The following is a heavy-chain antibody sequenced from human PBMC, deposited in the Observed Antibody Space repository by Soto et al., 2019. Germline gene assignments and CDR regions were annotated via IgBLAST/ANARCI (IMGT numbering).Heavy chain of an antibody. V-gene: IGHV4-31*04. CDR3: VTNRGDYDGSFFAR. CDR1: GASITSGGSY. CDR2: IYYSGST. D-gene: IGHD3-16*01. Sequence: QVRLQESGPGPVKPAETLSLTCSVSGASITSGGSYWTWIRQHPGKGMEWLGYIYYSGSTKYKPSLESRVTMALDTAKTLLSLRRKSVTAADTAVYYCVTNRGDYDGSFFARWGQGTQVTVSS. J-gene: IGHJ4*02.